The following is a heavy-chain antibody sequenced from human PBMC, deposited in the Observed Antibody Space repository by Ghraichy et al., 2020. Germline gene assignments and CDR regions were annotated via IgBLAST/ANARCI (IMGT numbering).Heavy chain of an antibody. Sequence: GGSLRLSCAASGFTFSSYSMNWVRQAPGKGLEWVSSISSSSSYIYYADSVKGRFTISRDNAKNSLYLQMNSLRAEDTAVYYCARDDFWSGYYIKYYFDYWGQGTLVTVSS. CDR3: ARDDFWSGYYIKYYFDY. CDR2: ISSSSSYI. V-gene: IGHV3-21*01. D-gene: IGHD3-3*01. CDR1: GFTFSSYS. J-gene: IGHJ4*02.